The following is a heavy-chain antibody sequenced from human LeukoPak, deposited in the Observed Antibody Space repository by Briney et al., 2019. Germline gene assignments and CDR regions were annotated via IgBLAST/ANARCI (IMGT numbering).Heavy chain of an antibody. V-gene: IGHV4-39*02. CDR3: ARDVVLIKPKPLLSHYYMDV. Sequence: GSLRLSCAVSGLTFSNYWMSWARQPPGKELEWIGSIYYSGSTYYNPSLKSRVTISVDMSRNQFSLKLTSVTAADTAVYYCARDVVLIKPKPLLSHYYMDVWGKGTTVTISS. CDR2: IYYSGST. CDR1: GLTFSNYW. D-gene: IGHD3-22*01. J-gene: IGHJ6*03.